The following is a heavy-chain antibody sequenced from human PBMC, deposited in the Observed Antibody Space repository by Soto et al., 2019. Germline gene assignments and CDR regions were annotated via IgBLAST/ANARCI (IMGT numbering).Heavy chain of an antibody. Sequence: SETLSLTCAVYGGSFSGYYWSWIRQPPGKGLEWIGEINHSGSTNYNPSLKSRVTISVDTSKNQFSLKLSSVTAADTAVYYCARGRLGTDAFDIWGQGTMVTVSS. CDR1: GGSFSGYY. J-gene: IGHJ3*02. V-gene: IGHV4-34*01. D-gene: IGHD3-16*01. CDR2: INHSGST. CDR3: ARGRLGTDAFDI.